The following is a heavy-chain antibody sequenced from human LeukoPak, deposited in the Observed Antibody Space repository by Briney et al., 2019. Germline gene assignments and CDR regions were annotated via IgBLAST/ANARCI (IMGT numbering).Heavy chain of an antibody. CDR2: ITTSSYI. J-gene: IGHJ4*02. V-gene: IGHV3-21*01. CDR3: ARAGYGGCWSEY. CDR1: GLTLRTYT. Sequence: GGSLRLSCAASGLTLRTYTMPWGRQAPGKGLEWVSSITTSSYIYYADSVKGRFTISRDNAKNSLYLQMSSLRGEDTAVYYCARAGYGGCWSEYWGQGTLVTVSS. D-gene: IGHD4-23*01.